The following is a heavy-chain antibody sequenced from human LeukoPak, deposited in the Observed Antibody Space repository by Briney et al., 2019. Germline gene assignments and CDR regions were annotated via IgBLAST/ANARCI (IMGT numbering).Heavy chain of an antibody. CDR2: IYYSGST. D-gene: IGHD1-26*01. V-gene: IGHV4-59*01. CDR1: GGSISSYY. J-gene: IGHJ4*02. CDR3: ARESIDGSYYDY. Sequence: PSETLSLTCTVSGGSISSYYWSWIRQPPGKGLEWIGYIYYSGSTNYNPSLKSRVTISVDTSKNQFSLRLSSVTAADTAVYYCARESIDGSYYDYWGQGTLVTASS.